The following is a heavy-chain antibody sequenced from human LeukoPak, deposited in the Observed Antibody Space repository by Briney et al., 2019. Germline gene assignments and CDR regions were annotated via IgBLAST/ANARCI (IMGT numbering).Heavy chain of an antibody. Sequence: SETLSLTCTVSGGSISSYYWSWIRQPAGKGLEWIGRFYTSGSTNYNPSLKSRVTMSVDTSKNQFSLKLSSVTAADTAVYYCARDPGRPGYSSGWLYNWFDPWGQGTLVTVSS. J-gene: IGHJ5*02. CDR1: GGSISSYY. V-gene: IGHV4-4*07. D-gene: IGHD6-19*01. CDR2: FYTSGST. CDR3: ARDPGRPGYSSGWLYNWFDP.